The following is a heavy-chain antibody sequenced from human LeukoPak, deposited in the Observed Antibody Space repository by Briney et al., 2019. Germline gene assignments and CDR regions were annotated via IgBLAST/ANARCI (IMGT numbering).Heavy chain of an antibody. CDR2: IVPIFDTA. J-gene: IGHJ4*02. Sequence: ASVKVSCKASGGTFSSYAISWVRQAPGQGLEWMGGIVPIFDTANYAQKFQGRVTITTDESTSTAYMELSSLRSEDTAVYYCAREGSGWYYFDYWGQGTLVTVSS. V-gene: IGHV1-69*05. D-gene: IGHD6-19*01. CDR1: GGTFSSYA. CDR3: AREGSGWYYFDY.